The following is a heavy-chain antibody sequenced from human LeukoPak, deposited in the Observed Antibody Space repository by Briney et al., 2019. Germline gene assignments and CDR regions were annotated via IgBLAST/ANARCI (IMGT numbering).Heavy chain of an antibody. D-gene: IGHD2-15*01. Sequence: PSETLSLTCAVYGGSFSGYYWSWIRQPPGKGLEWIGEINHSGSTNYNPSLKSRVTISVDTSKNQFSLKLSSVTAADTAVYYCARGKRVEGYNWFDPWGQGTLVTVSS. CDR3: ARGKRVEGYNWFDP. CDR2: INHSGST. CDR1: GGSFSGYY. J-gene: IGHJ5*02. V-gene: IGHV4-34*01.